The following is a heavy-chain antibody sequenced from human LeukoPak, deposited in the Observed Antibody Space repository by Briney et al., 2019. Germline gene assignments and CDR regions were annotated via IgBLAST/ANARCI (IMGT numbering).Heavy chain of an antibody. J-gene: IGHJ5*02. Sequence: SETLSLTCTVSGGSISSYYWSWIRQPAGKGLEWIGRIYTSGSTNYNPSLKSRVTISVDKSKNQFSLKLSSVTAADTAVYYCPRDNMTMQEVGWFDPWGQGTLVTVSS. V-gene: IGHV4-4*07. D-gene: IGHD2/OR15-2a*01. CDR3: PRDNMTMQEVGWFDP. CDR1: GGSISSYY. CDR2: IYTSGST.